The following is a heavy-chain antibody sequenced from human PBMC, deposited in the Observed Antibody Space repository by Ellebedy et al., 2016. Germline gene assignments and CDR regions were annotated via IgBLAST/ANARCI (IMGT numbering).Heavy chain of an antibody. CDR1: GFTFRDYY. V-gene: IGHV3-11*01. CDR3: ARGERWGSSSWYAMFFDY. J-gene: IGHJ4*02. CDR2: ISSSGSTL. Sequence: GGSLRLXXAASGFTFRDYYISWIRQAPGKGLEWVSYISSSGSTLYYADSVKGRFTISRDNAKNSLYLQMNSLRAEDTAVYYCARGERWGSSSWYAMFFDYWGQGTLVTVSS. D-gene: IGHD6-13*01.